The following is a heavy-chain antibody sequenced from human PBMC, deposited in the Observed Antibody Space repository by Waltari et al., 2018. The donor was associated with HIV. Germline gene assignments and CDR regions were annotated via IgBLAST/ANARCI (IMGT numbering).Heavy chain of an antibody. CDR2: INHSGSA. Sequence: QQWGAGLLKPSETLTPTCAVYGGSFSHPHLSLVRPVPGKGLEWLGEINHSGSATYNPSLKSRLIMLVDNFKQQFTLHVSPVTAADTAVYYCARQATIVPTSTLHYYYGLDVWGQGTTVIVSS. CDR3: ARQATIVPTSTLHYYYGLDV. CDR1: GGSFSHPH. D-gene: IGHD3-22*01. V-gene: IGHV4-34*02. J-gene: IGHJ6*02.